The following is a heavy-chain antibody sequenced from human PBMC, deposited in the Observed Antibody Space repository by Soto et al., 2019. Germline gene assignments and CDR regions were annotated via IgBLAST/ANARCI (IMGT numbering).Heavy chain of an antibody. J-gene: IGHJ3*01. CDR1: GDSIDNFRYY. CDR3: ARRVGSWGEAFDV. Sequence: QLQLQQSGPRLVKPSETLSLTCTVSGDSIDNFRYYWGWIRQPPGKGLEWIGSIYYKGSSYSTPSLKSRATVSIDTAKNQFSLKLDSVTAADTAIYYCARRVGSWGEAFDVWGQGTMVTVAS. V-gene: IGHV4-39*01. CDR2: IYYKGSS. D-gene: IGHD3-10*01.